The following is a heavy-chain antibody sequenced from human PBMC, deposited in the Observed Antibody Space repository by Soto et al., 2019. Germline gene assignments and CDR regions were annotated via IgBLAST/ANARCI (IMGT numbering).Heavy chain of an antibody. J-gene: IGHJ3*02. Sequence: GGSLRLSCADSGFTFDDYAMHWVRQAPGKGLEWVSGISWNSGSIGYADSVKGRFTISRDNAKNSLYLQMNSLRAEDTALYYCAKDISEQWLVLRAFDIWGQGTMVTVSS. V-gene: IGHV3-9*01. CDR2: ISWNSGSI. CDR1: GFTFDDYA. D-gene: IGHD6-19*01. CDR3: AKDISEQWLVLRAFDI.